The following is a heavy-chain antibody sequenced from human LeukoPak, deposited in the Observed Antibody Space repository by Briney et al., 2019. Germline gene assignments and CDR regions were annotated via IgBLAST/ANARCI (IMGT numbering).Heavy chain of an antibody. CDR3: ARVGINDYYYMDV. D-gene: IGHD3-22*01. V-gene: IGHV3-23*01. Sequence: GGSLRLSCAASGFTFRSYAMSWVRQAPGKGLEWVSAISGSGGSTYYADSVKGRFTISRDNSKNTLYLQMNSLRAEDTAVYYCARVGINDYYYMDVWGKGTTVTVSS. CDR1: GFTFRSYA. J-gene: IGHJ6*03. CDR2: ISGSGGST.